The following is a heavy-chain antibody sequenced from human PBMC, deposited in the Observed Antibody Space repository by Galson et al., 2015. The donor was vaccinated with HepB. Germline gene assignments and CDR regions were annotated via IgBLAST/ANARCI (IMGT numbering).Heavy chain of an antibody. Sequence: SVKVSCKASGYTFNGYYMHWVRQAPGQGLEYMGRFNPNSGATKYAQKFLGRVTMTSDTSIRTAYMDLSSLRSDDTALYYCARGAYSGSYFPDYWGQGTLVTVSS. J-gene: IGHJ4*02. CDR1: GYTFNGYY. CDR2: FNPNSGAT. D-gene: IGHD1-26*01. V-gene: IGHV1-2*06. CDR3: ARGAYSGSYFPDY.